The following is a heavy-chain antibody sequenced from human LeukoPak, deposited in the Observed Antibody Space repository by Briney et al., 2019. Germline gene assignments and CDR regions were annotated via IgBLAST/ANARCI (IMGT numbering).Heavy chain of an antibody. D-gene: IGHD2-2*01. V-gene: IGHV4-39*07. Sequence: PSETLSLTCTVSGGSISSSSYYWGWIRQPPGKGLEWIGSIYYSGSTYYNPSLKSRVTISVDTSKNQFSLKLSSVTAADTAVYYCARRYEYCSSTSCYFWRASKKYWFDPWGQGTLVTVSS. J-gene: IGHJ5*02. CDR2: IYYSGST. CDR1: GGSISSSSYY. CDR3: ARRYEYCSSTSCYFWRASKKYWFDP.